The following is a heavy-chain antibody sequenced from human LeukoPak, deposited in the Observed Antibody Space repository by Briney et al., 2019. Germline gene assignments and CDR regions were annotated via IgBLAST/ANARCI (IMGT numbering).Heavy chain of an antibody. CDR1: GFTFSSYV. CDR3: AKDRDGYKRGYDY. V-gene: IGHV3-23*01. J-gene: IGHJ4*02. Sequence: PGGSLRLSCAASGFTFSSYVMSWVRQAPGKGLEWVSAMSGSGGSIYYADSVKGRFTISRDKSKNTLYLQMNSLRAEDTAVYYSAKDRDGYKRGYDYWGQGILVTVSS. CDR2: MSGSGGSI. D-gene: IGHD5-24*01.